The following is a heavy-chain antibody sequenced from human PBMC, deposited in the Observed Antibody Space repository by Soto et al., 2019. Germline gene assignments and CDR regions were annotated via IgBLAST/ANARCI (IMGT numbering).Heavy chain of an antibody. Sequence: SETLSLTCTVPGGSISSGGYYWSWIRQHPGKGLEWIGYIYYSGSTYYNPSLKSRVTISVDTSKNQFSLKLSSVTAADTAVYYCARDRPYYCSGGSCEAFDIWGQGTMVTVSS. CDR2: IYYSGST. D-gene: IGHD2-15*01. CDR3: ARDRPYYCSGGSCEAFDI. V-gene: IGHV4-31*03. J-gene: IGHJ3*02. CDR1: GGSISSGGYY.